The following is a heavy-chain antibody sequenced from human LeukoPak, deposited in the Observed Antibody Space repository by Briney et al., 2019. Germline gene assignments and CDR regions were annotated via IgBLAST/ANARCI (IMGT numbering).Heavy chain of an antibody. Sequence: SETPSLTCAVSGGSISSGGYSWSWIRQPPGKGLEWIGYIHHSGSTYYNPSLKSRVTISVDRSKNQFSLKLSSVTAADTAVYYCARDREGAIDYWGQGTLVTVSS. CDR3: ARDREGAIDY. CDR1: GGSISSGGYS. D-gene: IGHD1-26*01. V-gene: IGHV4-30-2*01. CDR2: IHHSGST. J-gene: IGHJ4*02.